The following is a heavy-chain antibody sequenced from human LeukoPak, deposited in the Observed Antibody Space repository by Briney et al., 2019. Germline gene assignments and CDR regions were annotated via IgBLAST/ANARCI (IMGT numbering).Heavy chain of an antibody. D-gene: IGHD3-16*01. CDR2: IIPIFGTA. V-gene: IGHV1-69*13. CDR3: ARSRGDGYNYYYMDV. Sequence: ASVKVSCKASGGTFSSYAISWVRQAPGQGLEWMGGIIPIFGTANYAQKFQGRVTITADESTSTAYMELSSLRSEDTAVYYCARSRGDGYNYYYMDVWGKGTTVTVSS. CDR1: GGTFSSYA. J-gene: IGHJ6*03.